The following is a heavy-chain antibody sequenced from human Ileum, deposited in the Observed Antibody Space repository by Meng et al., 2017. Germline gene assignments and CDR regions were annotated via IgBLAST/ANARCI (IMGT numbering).Heavy chain of an antibody. CDR3: AKDNLVVTTIQGYFDY. Sequence: VQLVESGGGVVQPGRSLRLACAASGFTFIRYGMTWVRQAPGKGLEWVSVISGNGDITYYADSVRGRFTISRDNSKDTLYLEMNSLRAEDTALYYCAKDNLVVTTIQGYFDYWGLGTLVTVSS. D-gene: IGHD2-21*02. CDR2: ISGNGDIT. J-gene: IGHJ4*02. CDR1: GFTFIRYG. V-gene: IGHV3-23*04.